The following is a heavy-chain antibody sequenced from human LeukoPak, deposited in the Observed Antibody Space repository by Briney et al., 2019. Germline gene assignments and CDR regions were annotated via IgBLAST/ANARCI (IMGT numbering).Heavy chain of an antibody. CDR1: GGSISSYY. J-gene: IGHJ4*02. Sequence: SETLSLTCTVSGGSISSYYWSWIRQHPGKGLEWIGYIYYSGSTYYNPSLKSRVTTSVDTSKNQFSLKLSSVTAADTAVYYCARDPRSGSGFDYWGQGTLVTVSS. V-gene: IGHV4-59*06. D-gene: IGHD6-19*01. CDR3: ARDPRSGSGFDY. CDR2: IYYSGST.